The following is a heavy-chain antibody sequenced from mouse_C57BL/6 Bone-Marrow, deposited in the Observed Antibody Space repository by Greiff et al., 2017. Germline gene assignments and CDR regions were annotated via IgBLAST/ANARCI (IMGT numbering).Heavy chain of an antibody. V-gene: IGHV1-72*01. D-gene: IGHD1-1*01. CDR2: IDPNSGGT. CDR3: ARLPLYGPLYAMDY. CDR1: GYTFPSYW. Sequence: QVQLKQPGAELVKPGASVKLSCKASGYTFPSYWMHWVKQRPGRGLEWIGRIDPNSGGTKYNEKFKSKATLTVDKPSSTAYMQRSSLTSEDSAVYYCARLPLYGPLYAMDYWGQGTSVTVSS. J-gene: IGHJ4*01.